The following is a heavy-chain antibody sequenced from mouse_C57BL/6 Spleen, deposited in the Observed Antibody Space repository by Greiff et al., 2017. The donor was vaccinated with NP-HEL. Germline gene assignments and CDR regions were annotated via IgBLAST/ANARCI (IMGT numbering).Heavy chain of an antibody. V-gene: IGHV1-53*01. D-gene: IGHD4-1*01. CDR1: GYTFTSYW. CDR3: ASWEANWDRLFAY. CDR2: INPSNGGT. Sequence: QVQLQQPGTELVKPGASVKLSCKASGYTFTSYWMHWVKQRPGQGLEWIGNINPSNGGTNYNEKFKSKATLTVDKSSSTAYMQLSSLTSEDSAVYCCASWEANWDRLFAYWGQGTLVTVSA. J-gene: IGHJ3*01.